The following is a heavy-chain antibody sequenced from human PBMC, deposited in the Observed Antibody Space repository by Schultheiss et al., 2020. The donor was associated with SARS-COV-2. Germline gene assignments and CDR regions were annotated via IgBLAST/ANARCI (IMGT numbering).Heavy chain of an antibody. D-gene: IGHD1-14*01. J-gene: IGHJ3*02. V-gene: IGHV3-48*02. CDR3: ARLITPVGGLHDAFDI. Sequence: GGSLRLSCAASGFTFSSYSMNWVRQAPGKGLEWVSYISSSSSTIYYADSVKGRFTISRDNAKNSLYLQMNSLRDEDTAVYYCARLITPVGGLHDAFDIWGQGTMVTVSS. CDR2: ISSSSSTI. CDR1: GFTFSSYS.